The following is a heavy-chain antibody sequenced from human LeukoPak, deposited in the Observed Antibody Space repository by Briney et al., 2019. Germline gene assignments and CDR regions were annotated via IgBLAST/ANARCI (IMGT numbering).Heavy chain of an antibody. CDR3: ARDVGVTRFDP. J-gene: IGHJ5*02. CDR1: GNTFSNYG. D-gene: IGHD3-22*01. V-gene: IGHV1-18*01. Sequence: ASVTVSCKASGNTFSNYGFSWVRQAPGQGLEWMGWINANGGNTDYAQNFQGRVTLTTDTSTNVAYMELRSLTSDDTAVYYCARDVGVTRFDPWGQGTLVTVSS. CDR2: INANGGNT.